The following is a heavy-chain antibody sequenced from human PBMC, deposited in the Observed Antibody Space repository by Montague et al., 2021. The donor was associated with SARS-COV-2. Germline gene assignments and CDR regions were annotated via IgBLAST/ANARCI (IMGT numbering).Heavy chain of an antibody. CDR3: ARDLGAYYGMDV. V-gene: IGHV4-61*02. CDR1: GGSISSGTYH. D-gene: IGHD3-10*01. Sequence: TLSLTCSVSGGSISSGTYHWGWIRQPAGKGLEWIGRIYTRGSTNYNPSLKSRITISVDTSKNQFSLKLTSVTAADTAVYYCARDLGAYYGMDVWGQGTTVTVSS. CDR2: IYTRGST. J-gene: IGHJ6*02.